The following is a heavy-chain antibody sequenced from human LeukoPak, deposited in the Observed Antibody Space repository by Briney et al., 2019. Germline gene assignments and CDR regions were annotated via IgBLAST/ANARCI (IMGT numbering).Heavy chain of an antibody. J-gene: IGHJ4*02. Sequence: GGSLRLSCAASGFTFSNYWMSWIRQAPGKGLEWLGHIKEDGSEKNCVDSVKGRFAISRDNAKNSLYLQMNSLRVEDTAVYYCARVRVGGGDPEIGSYWGQGTLVTVSS. V-gene: IGHV3-7*03. CDR3: ARVRVGGGDPEIGSY. D-gene: IGHD2-21*02. CDR2: IKEDGSEK. CDR1: GFTFSNYW.